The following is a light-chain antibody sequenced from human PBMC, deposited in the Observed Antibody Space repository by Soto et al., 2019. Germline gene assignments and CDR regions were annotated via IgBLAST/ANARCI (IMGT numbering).Light chain of an antibody. CDR3: QQYGDSRQVT. CDR1: QRVSANY. V-gene: IGKV3-20*01. Sequence: ETVLTQSPGTLSLSPGETATLSCRASQRVSANYLAWYQHKPGQAPRLLIYDASRRATGTPDRFSGSGSGTDFTLTIRRLEPEDFALYYCQQYGDSRQVTFGGGTKVDIK. CDR2: DAS. J-gene: IGKJ4*01.